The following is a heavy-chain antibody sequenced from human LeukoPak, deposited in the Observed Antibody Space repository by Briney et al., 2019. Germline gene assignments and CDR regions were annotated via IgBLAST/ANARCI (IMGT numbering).Heavy chain of an antibody. D-gene: IGHD3-9*01. CDR3: ARALRYVDKYYFDY. J-gene: IGHJ4*02. CDR1: GGSFSTYY. Sequence: PSETLSLTCAVYGGSFSTYYWSWIRQPPGKGLEWIGEINHNGSTTYNPSIKRRGTISLDTSKNQFSLKLSSVTAADTAVYYCARALRYVDKYYFDYWGQGTLVTVSS. V-gene: IGHV4-34*01. CDR2: INHNGST.